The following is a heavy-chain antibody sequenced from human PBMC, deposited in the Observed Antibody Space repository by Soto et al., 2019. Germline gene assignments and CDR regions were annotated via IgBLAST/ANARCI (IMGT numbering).Heavy chain of an antibody. CDR2: IKQGGSEK. CDR3: VRDVGYDYVN. Sequence: EVQLVESGGILVQPGGSLRISCAVSGFTCSSYWMSWVRQAPGKGLEWVATIKQGGSEKYYVDSVRGRFTISGDNAENSLFLQMNSLSAEDTAVYFCVRDVGYDYVNWGQGTLVTVSS. J-gene: IGHJ4*02. D-gene: IGHD5-12*01. V-gene: IGHV3-7*01. CDR1: GFTCSSYW.